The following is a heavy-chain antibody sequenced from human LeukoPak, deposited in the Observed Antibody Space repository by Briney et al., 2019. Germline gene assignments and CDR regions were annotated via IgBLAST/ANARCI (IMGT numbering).Heavy chain of an antibody. CDR2: IYYSGST. D-gene: IGHD3-22*01. CDR1: GGSISSYY. CDR3: ARAGSSAYLIDY. J-gene: IGHJ4*02. Sequence: SETLSLTCTVSGGSISSYYWSWIRQPPGKGLEWIGYIYYSGSTNYNPSLKSRVTISVDTSKNQFSLKLTSVTAADTALYYCARAGSSAYLIDYWGQGTLVTVSS. V-gene: IGHV4-59*01.